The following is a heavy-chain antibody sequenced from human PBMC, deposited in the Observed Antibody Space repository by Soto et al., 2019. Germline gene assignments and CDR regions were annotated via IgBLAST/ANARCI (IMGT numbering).Heavy chain of an antibody. D-gene: IGHD6-13*01. V-gene: IGHV1-3*01. CDR1: GYTFPSYA. CDR3: ARVRYSSSWSKGVFDI. Sequence: ASVKVSCKASGYTFPSYAMHWVRQAPGQRLEWMGWINAGNGNTKYSQKFQGRVTITRDTSASTAYMELSSLRSEDTAVFSCARVRYSSSWSKGVFDIWGQGTMVPVSS. CDR2: INAGNGNT. J-gene: IGHJ3*02.